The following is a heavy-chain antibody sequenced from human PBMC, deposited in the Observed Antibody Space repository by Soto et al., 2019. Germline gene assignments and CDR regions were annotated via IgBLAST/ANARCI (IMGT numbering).Heavy chain of an antibody. CDR2: FYSGGST. V-gene: IGHV4-61*01. CDR3: ARFVRSCSATTCSTRADV. CDR1: GGFVNSDTHS. Sequence: PSETLSLTCTVAGGFVNSDTHSWSWIRQTPGKRLEWSGFFYSGGSTKNPSLRSRVTMSVDTSKNQFSLKLRSVIVADTAVYHCARFVRSCSATTCSTRADVWGQGITVTVSS. J-gene: IGHJ6*02. D-gene: IGHD2-2*01.